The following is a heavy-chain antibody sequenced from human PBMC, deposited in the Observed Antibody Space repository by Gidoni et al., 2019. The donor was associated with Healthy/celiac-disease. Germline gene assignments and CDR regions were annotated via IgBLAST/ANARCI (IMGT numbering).Heavy chain of an antibody. CDR1: GGSISSYY. Sequence: TCTVSGGSISSYYWSWIRQPPGKGLEWIGYIYYSGSTNYNPSLKSRVTISVDTSKNQFSLKLSSVTAADTAVYYCARGVLRYFDWLSDAFDIWGQGTMVTVSS. V-gene: IGHV4-59*01. J-gene: IGHJ3*02. CDR2: IYYSGST. D-gene: IGHD3-9*01. CDR3: ARGVLRYFDWLSDAFDI.